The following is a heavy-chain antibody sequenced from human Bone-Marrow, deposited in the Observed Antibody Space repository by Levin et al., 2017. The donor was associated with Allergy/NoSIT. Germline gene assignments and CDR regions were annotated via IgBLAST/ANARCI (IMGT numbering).Heavy chain of an antibody. Sequence: ASVKVSCKASGYTFTGYYMHWVRQAPGQGLEWMGWINPNSGGTNYAQKFQGRVTMTRDTSISTAYMELSRLRSDDTAVYYCARGGYCSSTSCFDRFDPWGQGTLVTVSS. V-gene: IGHV1-2*02. CDR3: ARGGYCSSTSCFDRFDP. CDR1: GYTFTGYY. D-gene: IGHD2-2*01. J-gene: IGHJ5*02. CDR2: INPNSGGT.